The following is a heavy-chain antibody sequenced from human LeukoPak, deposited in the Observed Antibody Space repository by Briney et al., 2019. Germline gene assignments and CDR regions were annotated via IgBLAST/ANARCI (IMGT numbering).Heavy chain of an antibody. V-gene: IGHV1-8*01. CDR3: ARMVQLWLAQYYYGMDV. J-gene: IGHJ6*02. CDR2: MNPNSGNT. D-gene: IGHD5-18*01. CDR1: GYTFTSYD. Sequence: ASVKVSCKASGYTFTSYDINWVRQATGQGLEWVGWMNPNSGNTGYAQKFQGRVTMTRNTSISTAYMELSSLRSEDTAVYYCARMVQLWLAQYYYGMDVWGQGTTVTVSS.